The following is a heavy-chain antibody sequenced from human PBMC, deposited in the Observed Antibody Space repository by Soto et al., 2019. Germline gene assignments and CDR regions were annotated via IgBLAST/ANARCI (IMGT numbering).Heavy chain of an antibody. CDR1: GGSFSGYY. V-gene: IGHV4-34*01. D-gene: IGHD5-18*01. J-gene: IGHJ4*02. CDR2: INHSGST. Sequence: SETLSLTCAVYGGSFSGYYWSWIRQPPGKGLEWIGEINHSGSTNYNPSLKSRVTISVDTSKNQFSLKLSSVTAADTAVYYCARRGYSYGYVSSYYFDYWGQGTLVTVSS. CDR3: ARRGYSYGYVSSYYFDY.